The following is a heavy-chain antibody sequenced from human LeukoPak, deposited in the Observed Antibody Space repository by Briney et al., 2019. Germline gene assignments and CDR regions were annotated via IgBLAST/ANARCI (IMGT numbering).Heavy chain of an antibody. CDR3: ARGTHYDILTGYPALLPDY. D-gene: IGHD3-9*01. CDR2: ISAYNGNT. V-gene: IGHV1-18*01. Sequence: ASVKVSCKASGYTFTSYGISWVRQAPGQGLEWMGWISAYNGNTNYAQKLQGRVTMTIDTSTSTAYMELRSLRSDDTAVYYCARGTHYDILTGYPALLPDYWGQGTLVTVSS. J-gene: IGHJ4*02. CDR1: GYTFTSYG.